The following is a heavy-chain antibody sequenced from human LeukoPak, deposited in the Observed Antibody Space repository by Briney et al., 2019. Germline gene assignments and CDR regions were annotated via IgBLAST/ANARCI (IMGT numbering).Heavy chain of an antibody. CDR2: IKQDGSEK. CDR1: GFTFSTYS. V-gene: IGHV3-7*01. D-gene: IGHD3-3*01. J-gene: IGHJ4*02. Sequence: GGSLRLSCTASGFTFSTYSMNWVRQAPGKGLEWVANIKQDGSEKYYVDSVKGRFTISRDNAKNSLYLQMNSLRAEYTAVYYCARESYDLIYYFDYWGQGTLVTVSS. CDR3: ARESYDLIYYFDY.